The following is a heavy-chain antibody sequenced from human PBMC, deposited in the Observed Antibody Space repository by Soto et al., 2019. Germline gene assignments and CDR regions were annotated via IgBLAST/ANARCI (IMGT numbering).Heavy chain of an antibody. V-gene: IGHV3-30-3*01. J-gene: IGHJ5*02. CDR2: ISYDGSNK. D-gene: IGHD6-13*01. CDR3: ARAHHSSSSLRGSGWFDP. Sequence: GGSLRLSCAASGFTFSSYAMHWVRQAPGKGLEWVAVISYDGSNKYYADSVKGRFTISRDNSKNTLYLQMNSLRAEDTAVYYCARAHHSSSSLRGSGWFDPWGQGTLVTVSS. CDR1: GFTFSSYA.